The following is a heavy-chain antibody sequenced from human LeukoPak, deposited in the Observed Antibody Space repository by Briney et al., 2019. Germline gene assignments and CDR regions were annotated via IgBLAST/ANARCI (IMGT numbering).Heavy chain of an antibody. J-gene: IGHJ4*02. D-gene: IGHD3-10*01. Sequence: ASVKVSCKASGYTFTGYYMHWVRQAPGQGLEWMGWINPNSGGTNYAQKFQGRVTMTRDTSISTAYMELSRLRSDDTAVYYCARVPGGRYSPARNFDYWGQGTLVTVSS. CDR3: ARVPGGRYSPARNFDY. CDR2: INPNSGGT. V-gene: IGHV1-2*02. CDR1: GYTFTGYY.